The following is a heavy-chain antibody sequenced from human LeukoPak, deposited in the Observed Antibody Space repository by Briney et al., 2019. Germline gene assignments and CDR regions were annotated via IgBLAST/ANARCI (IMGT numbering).Heavy chain of an antibody. CDR3: ASDVDSSGYSAYFDY. CDR2: IIPIFGTA. D-gene: IGHD3-22*01. CDR1: GGTFSSYA. V-gene: IGHV1-69*01. J-gene: IGHJ4*02. Sequence: HRASVKVSCKASGGTFSSYAISWVRQAPGQGLEWMGGIIPIFGTANYAQKFQGRVTITADESTSTAYMELSSLRSEDTAVYYCASDVDSSGYSAYFDYWGQGTLVTVSS.